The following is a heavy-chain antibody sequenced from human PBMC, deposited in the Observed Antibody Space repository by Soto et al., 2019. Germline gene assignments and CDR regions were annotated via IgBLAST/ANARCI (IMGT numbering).Heavy chain of an antibody. CDR3: AKLGYCSGGTCYLDYYYGVDV. Sequence: EVQLLESGGGLVQPGGSLRLSCAASGFSFSRHAMSWVRQAPGKGLEWVSTIGSGGTTYYADSVKGRFTISRDNSKNTQSLQMNSLGAEDTAVYYCAKLGYCSGGTCYLDYYYGVDVWGQGTTVTVSS. CDR1: GFSFSRHA. D-gene: IGHD2-15*01. V-gene: IGHV3-23*01. CDR2: IGSGGTT. J-gene: IGHJ6*02.